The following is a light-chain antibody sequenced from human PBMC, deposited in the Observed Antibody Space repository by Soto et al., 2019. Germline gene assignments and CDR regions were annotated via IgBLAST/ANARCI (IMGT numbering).Light chain of an antibody. V-gene: IGLV1-40*01. J-gene: IGLJ2*01. CDR2: VNS. CDR1: SSNIGAGYN. CDR3: QSYDSSLSGVV. Sequence: QSVLTQPPSVSGAPGQRVTISCTGSSSNIGAGYNVHWYQQLPGTAPKLLIYVNSNRRSGVPDRFSGSKSGTSASLAITGLQAEDEADYYCQSYDSSLSGVVFGGGTKLTVL.